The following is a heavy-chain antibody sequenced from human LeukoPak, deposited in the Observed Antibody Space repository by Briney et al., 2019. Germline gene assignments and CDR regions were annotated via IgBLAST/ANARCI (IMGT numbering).Heavy chain of an antibody. CDR3: AREGSDFWSGYSKGYFDY. CDR2: IGSSVSTR. Sequence: GGSLRLSCAVSGFTFSSYNMNWVRRAPGKGLEWVSYIGSSVSTRYYADSVKGLFTISIDNAKHSLYLQMNSLRAEDTAVYYCAREGSDFWSGYSKGYFDYWGQGTLVTVSS. V-gene: IGHV3-48*01. J-gene: IGHJ4*02. D-gene: IGHD3-3*01. CDR1: GFTFSSYN.